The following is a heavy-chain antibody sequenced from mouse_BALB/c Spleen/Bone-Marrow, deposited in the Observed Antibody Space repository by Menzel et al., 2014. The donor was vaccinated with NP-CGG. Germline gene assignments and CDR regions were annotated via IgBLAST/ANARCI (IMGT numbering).Heavy chain of an antibody. CDR1: GYSITSGYY. CDR2: ISYDGSN. Sequence: VQLKHSGPGLVKPSQSLSLTCSVTGYSITSGYYWNWIRQFPGNKLEWMGYISYDGSNNYNPSLKNRISITRDTSKNQFFLKLNSVTTEDTATFYCARARYRHLFAYWGQGTLVTVSA. J-gene: IGHJ3*01. CDR3: ARARYRHLFAY. D-gene: IGHD2-14*01. V-gene: IGHV3-6*02.